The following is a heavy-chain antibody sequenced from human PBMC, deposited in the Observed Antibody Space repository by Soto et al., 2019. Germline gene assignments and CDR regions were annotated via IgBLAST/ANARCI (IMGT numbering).Heavy chain of an antibody. V-gene: IGHV3-11*01. D-gene: IGHD3-10*01. CDR1: GFTFSDYY. J-gene: IGHJ4*02. CDR3: ARSDGSGFFDY. CDR2: ISGSGSTI. Sequence: GGSLRLSCAASGFTFSDYYMSWIRQAPGKGLEWVSYISGSGSTIYYADSVKGRFTISRDNAKNSLYLQMNSLYAEDTAVYYCARSDGSGFFDYWGQGTLVTVSS.